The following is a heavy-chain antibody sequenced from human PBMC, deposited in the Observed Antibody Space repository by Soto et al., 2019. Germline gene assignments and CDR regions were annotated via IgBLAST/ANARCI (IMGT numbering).Heavy chain of an antibody. Sequence: EVQLVESGGGLVQPGGSLRLSCEASGFTFRNYDMHWVRQGTGKGLEWVSGINAAGDPDYADSVEGRFTISRENAQNSFFLQMNSIRVGDTAVYYCARTDRDFYGLDVWGQGTTVIVSS. CDR3: ARTDRDFYGLDV. CDR2: INAAGDP. V-gene: IGHV3-13*04. J-gene: IGHJ6*02. CDR1: GFTFRNYD.